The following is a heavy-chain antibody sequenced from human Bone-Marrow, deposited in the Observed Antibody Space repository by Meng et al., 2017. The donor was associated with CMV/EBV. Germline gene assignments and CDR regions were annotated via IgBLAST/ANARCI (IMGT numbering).Heavy chain of an antibody. CDR3: ARERRITIFGVVIPYYYFDY. CDR1: GFTFSRYW. CDR2: IYSGGST. D-gene: IGHD3-3*01. V-gene: IGHV3-66*02. J-gene: IGHJ4*02. Sequence: GESLKISCAASGFTFSRYWMSWVRQAPGKGLEWVSVIYSGGSTYYADSVKGRFTISRDNSKNTLYLQMNSLRAEDTAVYYCARERRITIFGVVIPYYYFDYWGQGKLVTVSS.